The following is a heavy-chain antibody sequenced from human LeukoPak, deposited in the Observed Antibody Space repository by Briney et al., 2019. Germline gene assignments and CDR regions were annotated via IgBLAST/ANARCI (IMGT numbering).Heavy chain of an antibody. V-gene: IGHV3-23*01. CDR2: VRDNGGGT. Sequence: GGSLRLSCAASGFSFRSYAMTWVRQAPGKGLEWVSSVRDNGGGTYYADSVKGRFTVSRDNSKNTVFLQMNSLRADDTAVYYCAKCRPESSGCADYWGQGTLVTVSS. J-gene: IGHJ4*02. CDR1: GFSFRSYA. D-gene: IGHD6-19*01. CDR3: AKCRPESSGCADY.